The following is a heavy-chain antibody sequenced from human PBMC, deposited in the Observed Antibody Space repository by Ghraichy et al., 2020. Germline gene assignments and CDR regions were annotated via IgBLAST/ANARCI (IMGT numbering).Heavy chain of an antibody. J-gene: IGHJ6*02. D-gene: IGHD3-22*01. Sequence: WGSLRLSCAASGFTFSSYWMHWVRQAPGKGLVWVSRINSDGSSTSYADSVKGRFTISRDNAKNTLYLQMNSLRAEDTAVYYCARVLKADVSIAYYYGMDVWGQGTTVTVSS. CDR3: ARVLKADVSIAYYYGMDV. V-gene: IGHV3-74*01. CDR1: GFTFSSYW. CDR2: INSDGSST.